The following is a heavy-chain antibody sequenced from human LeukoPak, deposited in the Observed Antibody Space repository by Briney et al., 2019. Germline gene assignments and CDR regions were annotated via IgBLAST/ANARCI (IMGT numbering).Heavy chain of an antibody. CDR3: AKQGGILTGYYNYFDY. CDR2: ISGSGGST. D-gene: IGHD3-9*01. J-gene: IGHJ4*02. V-gene: IGHV3-23*01. Sequence: GGSLRLSCAASGFTFNSYAMSWVRQAPGKGLEWVSAISGSGGSTYYADSVKGRFTISRDNSKNTLYLQMNSLRAEDTAVYYCAKQGGILTGYYNYFDYWGQGTLVTVSS. CDR1: GFTFNSYA.